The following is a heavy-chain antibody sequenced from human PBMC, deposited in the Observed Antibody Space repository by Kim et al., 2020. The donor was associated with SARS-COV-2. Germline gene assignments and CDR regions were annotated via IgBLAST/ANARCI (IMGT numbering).Heavy chain of an antibody. Sequence: SETLSLTCTVSGGSIRTSDYYWGVIRQPPGRGLEWVASVFYTGRTYFPPSLKNRLTMSIDTSRNQFSLSLTSVTAADTADYYCARLPGEQIPISDDYQFYFSYRDVGAKGTTVTLSS. CDR1: GGSIRTSDYY. J-gene: IGHJ6*03. CDR3: ARLPGEQIPISDDYQFYFSYRDV. CDR2: VFYTGRT. V-gene: IGHV4-39*01. D-gene: IGHD3-16*01.